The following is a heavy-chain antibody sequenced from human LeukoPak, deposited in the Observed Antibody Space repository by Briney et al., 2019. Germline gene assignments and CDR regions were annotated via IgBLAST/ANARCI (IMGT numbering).Heavy chain of an antibody. D-gene: IGHD6-19*01. CDR2: IKSKTDGGTT. CDR3: TTEYTAYSSGWLFDY. V-gene: IGHV3-15*01. CDR1: GFTFSNAW. Sequence: PGGSLRLSCAASGFTFSNAWMSWVRQAPGKGLEWVGRIKSKTDGGTTDYAAPVKGRFTISRDDSKNTLYLQMNSLKTEDTAVYYCTTEYTAYSSGWLFDYWGQGTLVTVSS. J-gene: IGHJ4*02.